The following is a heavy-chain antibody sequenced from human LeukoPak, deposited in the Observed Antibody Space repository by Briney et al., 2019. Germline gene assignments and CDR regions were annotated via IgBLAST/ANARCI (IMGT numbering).Heavy chain of an antibody. D-gene: IGHD3-9*01. CDR1: GGSISSYY. Sequence: PSETLSLTCTVSGGSISSYYWSWIRQPPGKGLEWIGYIYYSGSTNYNPSLKSRVTISVDTSKNQFSLKLSSVTAADTAVYYCARSGRNYDILTGYLVDAFDIWGQGTMVTVSS. J-gene: IGHJ3*02. CDR2: IYYSGST. CDR3: ARSGRNYDILTGYLVDAFDI. V-gene: IGHV4-59*08.